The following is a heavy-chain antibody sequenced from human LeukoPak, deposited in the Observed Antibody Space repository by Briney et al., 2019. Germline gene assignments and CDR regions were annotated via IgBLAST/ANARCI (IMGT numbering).Heavy chain of an antibody. CDR3: AAVAATTTTGEYYYYYYMDV. D-gene: IGHD4-17*01. J-gene: IGHJ6*03. CDR1: GYTFTSYG. CDR2: ISAYNGNT. V-gene: IGHV1-18*01. Sequence: ASVKVSCKASGYTFTSYGISWVRQAPGQGLEWMGWISAYNGNTNYAQKLQGRVTMTTDTSTSTAYMELRSLRSDDTAVYYCAAVAATTTTGEYYYYYYMDVWGKGTTVTVSS.